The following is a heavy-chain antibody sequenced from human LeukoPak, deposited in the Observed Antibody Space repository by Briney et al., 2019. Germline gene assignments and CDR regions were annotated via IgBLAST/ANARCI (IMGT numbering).Heavy chain of an antibody. CDR1: GFTFSSYA. J-gene: IGHJ4*02. V-gene: IGHV3-23*01. CDR2: ISGSGGST. CDR3: AKAFEYSSSSGIDY. D-gene: IGHD6-6*01. Sequence: GGSLRLSCAASGFTFSSYAMSWVRQAPGKGLVWVSAISGSGGSTYYADSVKGRFTISRDNSKNTLYLQMNSLRAEDTAVYYCAKAFEYSSSSGIDYWGQGTLVTVSS.